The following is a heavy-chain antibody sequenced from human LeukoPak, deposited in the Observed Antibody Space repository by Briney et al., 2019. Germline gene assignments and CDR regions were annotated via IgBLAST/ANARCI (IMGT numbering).Heavy chain of an antibody. Sequence: PGGSLRLSCAASGFSFRDFWTTWVRQAPGKGLEWVGHIKSKTDGGTADYVAPVKGRFTISRDDSKNTLYLQMNSLKIEDTAVYYCTTDRHTAMVQFDYWGQGTLVTVSS. D-gene: IGHD5-18*01. CDR2: IKSKTDGGTA. CDR3: TTDRHTAMVQFDY. CDR1: GFSFRDFW. J-gene: IGHJ4*02. V-gene: IGHV3-15*01.